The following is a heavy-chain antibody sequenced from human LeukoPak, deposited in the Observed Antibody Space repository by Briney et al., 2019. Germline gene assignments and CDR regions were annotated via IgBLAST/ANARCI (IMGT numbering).Heavy chain of an antibody. CDR2: IYTSGST. CDR1: GGSISSYY. CDR3: ARDGERWLQDYYYYMDV. V-gene: IGHV4-4*07. Sequence: SETLSLTCTVSGGSISSYYWSWIRQPAGKGLEWIGRIYTSGSTNYNPSLKSRVTMSVDTSKNQFSLKLSSVTAADTAVYYCARDGERWLQDYYYYMDVWGKGTTVTVSS. D-gene: IGHD5-24*01. J-gene: IGHJ6*03.